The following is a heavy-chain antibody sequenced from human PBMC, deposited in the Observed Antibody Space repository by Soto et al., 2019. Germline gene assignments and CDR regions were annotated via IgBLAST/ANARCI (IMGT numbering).Heavy chain of an antibody. V-gene: IGHV1-2*04. D-gene: IGHD6-6*01. Sequence: GGTNYAQKFQGWVTMTRDTSISTAYMELSRLRSDDTAVYYCARSDGSYYFDYWGQGTLVTVSS. J-gene: IGHJ4*02. CDR2: GGT. CDR3: ARSDGSYYFDY.